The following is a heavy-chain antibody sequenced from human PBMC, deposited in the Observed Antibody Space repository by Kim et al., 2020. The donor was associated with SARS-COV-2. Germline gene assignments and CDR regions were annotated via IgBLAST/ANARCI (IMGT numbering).Heavy chain of an antibody. V-gene: IGHV3-23*01. CDR3: AKSNSGYSAYLDS. Sequence: ESVQGRFTISRYNAKNKLYMQMNRQRAEDTAKYYCAKSNSGYSAYLDSWGQGILVTVSS. D-gene: IGHD3-22*01. J-gene: IGHJ4*02.